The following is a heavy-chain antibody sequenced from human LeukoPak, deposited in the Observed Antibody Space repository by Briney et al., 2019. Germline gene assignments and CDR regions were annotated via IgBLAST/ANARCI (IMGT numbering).Heavy chain of an antibody. CDR1: GFTFSSYV. D-gene: IGHD3-3*01. V-gene: IGHV3-23*01. CDR2: ISGSDGTT. J-gene: IGHJ4*02. CDR3: AKDGRFLESPY. Sequence: GGSLRLSCAASGFTFSSYVMNWVRQAPGKGLEWVSTISGSDGTTYHADSVKGRFTISRDNSKNTLYLQMNSLTAEDTAVYYCAKDGRFLESPYWGQGTLVTVSS.